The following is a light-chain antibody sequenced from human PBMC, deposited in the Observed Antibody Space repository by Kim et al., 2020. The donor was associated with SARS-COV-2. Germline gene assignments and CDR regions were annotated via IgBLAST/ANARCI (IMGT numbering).Light chain of an antibody. J-gene: IGLJ3*02. CDR3: ISYTTSGTWV. Sequence: QSALTQPASVSGSPGQSITISCSGTSSDVGGHEHFSWFQQNAGKAPKLIIYNVTRRPSGVSSRFSGSKSDNTASLAISGLQADDEADYYCISYTTSGTWVFGGGTKLTVL. CDR2: NVT. V-gene: IGLV2-14*01. CDR1: SSDVGGHEH.